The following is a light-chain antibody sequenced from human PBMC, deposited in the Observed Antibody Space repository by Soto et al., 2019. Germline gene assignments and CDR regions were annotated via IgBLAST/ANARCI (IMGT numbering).Light chain of an antibody. CDR3: QQYDTYPWT. V-gene: IGKV1-5*03. Sequence: DIQMTQSPSTLSAFVGDRVTITCRASQTISTWLAWYQQKPGKAPNLLIYMASGLESGVPSRFSGSGYGTEFTLTISSLQPDDFATYYCQQYDTYPWTFGKGNKVDI. CDR2: MAS. CDR1: QTISTW. J-gene: IGKJ1*01.